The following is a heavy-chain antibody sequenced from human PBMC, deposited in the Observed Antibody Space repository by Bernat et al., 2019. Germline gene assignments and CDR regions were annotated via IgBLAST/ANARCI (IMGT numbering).Heavy chain of an antibody. D-gene: IGHD6-13*01. J-gene: IGHJ4*02. Sequence: VQLVESGGGVVQPGRSLRLSCAASGFTFSSYGMHWVRQAPGKGLEWVSGISWNSGSIGYADSVKGRFTISRDNAKNSLYLQMNSLRAEDTALYYCAKDSSSSWYRDFDYWGQGTLVTVSS. CDR3: AKDSSSSWYRDFDY. CDR1: GFTFSSYG. CDR2: ISWNSGSI. V-gene: IGHV3-9*01.